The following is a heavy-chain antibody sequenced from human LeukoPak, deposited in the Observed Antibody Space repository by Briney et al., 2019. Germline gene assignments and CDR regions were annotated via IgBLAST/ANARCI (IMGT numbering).Heavy chain of an antibody. CDR1: GFTFSSYS. J-gene: IGHJ4*02. CDR3: ATSKGPGAVAGLFDY. V-gene: IGHV3-21*01. D-gene: IGHD6-19*01. Sequence: PGGSLRLSCAASGFTFSSYSMNWVRQAPGKGLEWVSSISSSSYIYYADSVKGRFTISRDNAKNSLYLQMNSLRAEDTAVYYCATSKGPGAVAGLFDYWGQGTLVTVSS. CDR2: ISSSSYI.